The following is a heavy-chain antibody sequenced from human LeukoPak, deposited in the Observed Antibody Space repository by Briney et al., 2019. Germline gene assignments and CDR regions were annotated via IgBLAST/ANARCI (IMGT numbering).Heavy chain of an antibody. CDR1: GGSISSGSYY. D-gene: IGHD3-22*01. CDR3: ASIGLLQYFDY. J-gene: IGHJ4*02. V-gene: IGHV4-61*02. CDR2: IYTSGST. Sequence: SETLSLTCTVSGGSISSGSYYWSWIRQPAGKGLEWIGRIYTSGSTNYNPSLKSRVTISVDTSKNQFSLKLSSVTAADTAVYYCASIGLLQYFDYWGQGTPVTVSS.